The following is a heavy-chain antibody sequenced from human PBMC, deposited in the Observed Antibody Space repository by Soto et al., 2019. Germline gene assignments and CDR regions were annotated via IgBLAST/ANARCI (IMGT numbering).Heavy chain of an antibody. D-gene: IGHD6-19*01. J-gene: IGHJ4*02. CDR1: GFTFSSYA. CDR3: ARRSSGWYFDY. Sequence: EVQLLESGGGLVQPGGSLRLSCAAPGFTFSSYAMNWVRQAPGKGLEWVSVISGSGGSTYYADSVKGRFTISRDNSKNTLYVQMNSLRAEETAVYYCARRSSGWYFDYWGQGTLVTVSS. CDR2: ISGSGGST. V-gene: IGHV3-23*01.